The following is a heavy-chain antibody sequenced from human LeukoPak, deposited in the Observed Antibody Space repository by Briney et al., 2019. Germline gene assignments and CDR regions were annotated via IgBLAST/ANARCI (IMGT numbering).Heavy chain of an antibody. CDR2: IIPIFGTA. V-gene: IGHV1-69*05. J-gene: IGHJ5*02. CDR3: ARSLRFLEWPGFDP. D-gene: IGHD3-3*01. Sequence: ASVKVSCKASGGTFSSYAISWVRQAPGQGLEWMGGIIPIFGTANYAQKFQGRVTITTDESTSTAYMELSSLRSEDTAVYYCARSLRFLEWPGFDPWGQGTLVTVSS. CDR1: GGTFSSYA.